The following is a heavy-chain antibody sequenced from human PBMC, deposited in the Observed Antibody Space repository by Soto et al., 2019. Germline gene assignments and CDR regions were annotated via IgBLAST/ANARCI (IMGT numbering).Heavy chain of an antibody. CDR3: ARTKYYYGSGSYTLFDY. J-gene: IGHJ4*02. D-gene: IGHD3-10*01. CDR1: GGTFSSYA. V-gene: IGHV1-69*13. CDR2: IIPIFGTA. Sequence: GASVKVSCKASGGTFSSYAISWVRQAPGQGLEWMGGIIPIFGTANYAQKFQGRVTITADESTSTAYMELSSLRSEDTAVYYCARTKYYYGSGSYTLFDYWGQGTLVTVSS.